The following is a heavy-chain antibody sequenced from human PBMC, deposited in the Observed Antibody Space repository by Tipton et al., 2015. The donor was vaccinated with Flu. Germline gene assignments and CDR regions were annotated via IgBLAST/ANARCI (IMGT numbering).Heavy chain of an antibody. CDR1: GDSVSSNGAT. CDR2: TYQRSMWHH. J-gene: IGHJ5*02. Sequence: GLVKPSQTLSLTCVISGDSVSSNGATWNWIRQSPSRGLEWLGKTYQRSMWHHIYAVSAKGRISITPDTSKNQFSLQLNSVTPEDTAVYYCARGSGSGPKDWFDPWGQGTQVTVSA. CDR3: ARGSGSGPKDWFDP. D-gene: IGHD3-10*01. V-gene: IGHV6-1*01.